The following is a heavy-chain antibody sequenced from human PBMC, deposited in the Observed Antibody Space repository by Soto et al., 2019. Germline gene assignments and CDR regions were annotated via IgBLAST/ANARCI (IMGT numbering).Heavy chain of an antibody. CDR3: ARESPCSGGSCYYSGGYYYYGMDV. D-gene: IGHD2-15*01. J-gene: IGHJ6*02. CDR1: AFTFSSYG. V-gene: IGHV3-33*05. CDR2: ISYDGSNK. Sequence: QVQLVESGGGVVQPGRSLRLSCAASAFTFSSYGMNWVRQAPGKGLEWVAVISYDGSNKYYADSVKGRFTISIDNSKNTLFMQMNSLRAEDTAVYYCARESPCSGGSCYYSGGYYYYGMDVWGQGTPVTVSS.